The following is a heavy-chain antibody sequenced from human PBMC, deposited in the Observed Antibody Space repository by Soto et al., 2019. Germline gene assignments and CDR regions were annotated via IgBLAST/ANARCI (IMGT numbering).Heavy chain of an antibody. Sequence: GESLKISCKGSGYSFTSYWIGWVRQMPGKGLEWMGIIYPGDSDTRYSPSFQGQVTISADKSISTAYLQWSSLKASDTAMYYCARSAVVPAAIPGGYYYYGMDVWGQGTTVTVSS. J-gene: IGHJ6*02. CDR3: ARSAVVPAAIPGGYYYYGMDV. CDR1: GYSFTSYW. V-gene: IGHV5-51*01. D-gene: IGHD2-2*02. CDR2: IYPGDSDT.